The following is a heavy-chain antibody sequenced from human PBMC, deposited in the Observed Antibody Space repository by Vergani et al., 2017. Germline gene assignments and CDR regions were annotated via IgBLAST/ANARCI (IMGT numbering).Heavy chain of an antibody. CDR1: GFTFSSYW. CDR2: INSDGSST. D-gene: IGHD2-15*01. CDR3: ARGYRYYYGMDV. J-gene: IGHJ6*02. Sequence: EVQLVESGGGLVQPGGSLRLSCAASGFTFSSYWMHWVRQAPGKGLVWVSRINSDGSSTSYADSVKGRFTISRDNAKNTLYLQMNSLRAEDTAVYYCARGYRYYYGMDVWGQGTTVTVSS. V-gene: IGHV3-74*01.